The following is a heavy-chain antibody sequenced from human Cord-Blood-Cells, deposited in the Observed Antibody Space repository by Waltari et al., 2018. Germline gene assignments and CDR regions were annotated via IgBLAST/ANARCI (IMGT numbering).Heavy chain of an antibody. D-gene: IGHD3-3*01. CDR2: ISYDGSNK. CDR3: AKGLRDYDFWSGYYTPFFDY. V-gene: IGHV3-30*18. Sequence: QVQLVESGGGVVQPGRSLRLSCAASGFTFSSYGMHWVRQAPGKGLEWVAVISYDGSNKYYADSVKGRFTISRDNSKNTLYLQMNSLRAEDTAVYYCAKGLRDYDFWSGYYTPFFDYWGQGTLVTVSS. J-gene: IGHJ4*02. CDR1: GFTFSSYG.